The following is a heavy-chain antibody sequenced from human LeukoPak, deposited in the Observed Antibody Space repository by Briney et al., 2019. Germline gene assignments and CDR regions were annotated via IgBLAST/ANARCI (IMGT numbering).Heavy chain of an antibody. V-gene: IGHV1-18*01. J-gene: IGHJ4*02. CDR3: AGVYGSGREVCVDY. Sequence: ASVKVSCKASGYTFTSYGISWVRQAPGQGLEWMGCISAYNGNTNYAQKLQGRVTMTTDTSTSTAYMELRSLRSDDTAVYYCAGVYGSGREVCVDYWGQGTLVTVSS. D-gene: IGHD3-10*01. CDR2: ISAYNGNT. CDR1: GYTFTSYG.